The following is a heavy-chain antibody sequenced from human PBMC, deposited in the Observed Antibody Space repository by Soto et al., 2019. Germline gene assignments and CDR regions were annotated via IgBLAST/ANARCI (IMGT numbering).Heavy chain of an antibody. Sequence: SETLSLTCTVSGGSISSYYWSWIRQPPGKXXXWIGXXXYXXXXYYKPSLKSRLTISVDSSKNQFSLNMPSVTAADTAVYYCARHGSFWGQGTLVTVSS. J-gene: IGHJ4*02. CDR2: XXYXXXX. D-gene: IGHD3-16*01. CDR1: GGSISSYY. CDR3: ARHGSF. V-gene: IGHV4-59*08.